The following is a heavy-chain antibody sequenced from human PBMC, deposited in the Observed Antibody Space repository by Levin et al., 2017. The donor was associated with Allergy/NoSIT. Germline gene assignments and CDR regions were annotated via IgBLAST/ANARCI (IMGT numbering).Heavy chain of an antibody. V-gene: IGHV3-30*18. CDR3: AKDRGWSSGWLDY. CDR1: GFTLSSFG. J-gene: IGHJ4*02. CDR2: TSYDGSKK. D-gene: IGHD6-19*01. Sequence: PGESLKISCAVSGFTLSSFGMYWVRQAPGKGLEWVGFTSYDGSKKYYGDFVKGRFTISRDNPRHTVYLQLNSLRPEDTAVYYCAKDRGWSSGWLDYWGQGTQVTVSS.